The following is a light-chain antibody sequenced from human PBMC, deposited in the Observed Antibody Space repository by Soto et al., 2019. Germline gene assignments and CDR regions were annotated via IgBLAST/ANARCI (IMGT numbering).Light chain of an antibody. CDR3: HHYNNWPPRNT. Sequence: EIVMTQSPATLSLSPVERATLSCRASQSVSSNLVWYLQKPGQAPRLLIYDTSTRATNVPARFSGSGSETEFTLTISGLQSEDFGIYYCHHYNNWPPRNTFGQGTKVDIK. J-gene: IGKJ2*01. CDR1: QSVSSN. CDR2: DTS. V-gene: IGKV3-15*01.